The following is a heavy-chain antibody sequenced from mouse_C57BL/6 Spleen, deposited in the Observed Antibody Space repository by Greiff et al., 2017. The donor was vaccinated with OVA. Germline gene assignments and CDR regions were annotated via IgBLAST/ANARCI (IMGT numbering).Heavy chain of an antibody. J-gene: IGHJ3*01. Sequence: QVQLQQSGADLARPGASVKMSCKASGYTFTSYTMHWVKQRPGQGLEWIGYINPSSGYTKYNQKFKDKATLTADKSSSTAYMQLSSLTSEDSAVYYCARDEYDLWFAYWGQGTLVTVSA. D-gene: IGHD2-4*01. V-gene: IGHV1-4*01. CDR1: GYTFTSYT. CDR2: INPSSGYT. CDR3: ARDEYDLWFAY.